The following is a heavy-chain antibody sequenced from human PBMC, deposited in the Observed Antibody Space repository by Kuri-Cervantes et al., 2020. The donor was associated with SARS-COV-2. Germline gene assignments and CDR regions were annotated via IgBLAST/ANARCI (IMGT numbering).Heavy chain of an antibody. Sequence: ASVKVSCKASGYTFTGYYMHWVRQAPGQGLEWMGWINPNSGGTNYAQKFQGRVTVTRDTSISTAYMELSRLRSDDTAVYYCARVRPYYYGSGSPFDYWGQGTLVTVSS. CDR2: INPNSGGT. CDR1: GYTFTGYY. J-gene: IGHJ4*02. V-gene: IGHV1-2*02. D-gene: IGHD3-10*01. CDR3: ARVRPYYYGSGSPFDY.